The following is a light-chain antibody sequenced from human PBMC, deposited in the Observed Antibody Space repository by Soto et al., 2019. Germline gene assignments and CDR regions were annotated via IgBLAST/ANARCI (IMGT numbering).Light chain of an antibody. CDR1: QSISSW. CDR3: QQYNSYPYT. V-gene: IGKV1-5*01. Sequence: DIQMTQSPSTLSASLGDRVTITCRASQSISSWLAWYQQKPGKAPKLLIYDASSLESGVPSRFSGRGSGTEFTLTISSLQPDDFATYYCQQYNSYPYTFGQGTRLEIK. J-gene: IGKJ5*01. CDR2: DAS.